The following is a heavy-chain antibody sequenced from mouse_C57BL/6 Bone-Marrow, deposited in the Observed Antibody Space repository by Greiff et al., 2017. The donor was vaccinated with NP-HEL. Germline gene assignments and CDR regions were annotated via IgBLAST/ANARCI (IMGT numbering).Heavy chain of an antibody. J-gene: IGHJ1*03. V-gene: IGHV2-6-1*01. CDR2: IWSDGST. D-gene: IGHD1-1*01. Sequence: VKLVESGPGLVAPSQSLSITCTVSGFSLTSYGVHWVRQPPGKGLEWLVVIWSDGSTTYNSALKSRLSISKDNSKSQVFLKMNSLQTDDTAMYYCARHGDGSSYVGYWYFDVWGTGTTVTVSS. CDR1: GFSLTSYG. CDR3: ARHGDGSSYVGYWYFDV.